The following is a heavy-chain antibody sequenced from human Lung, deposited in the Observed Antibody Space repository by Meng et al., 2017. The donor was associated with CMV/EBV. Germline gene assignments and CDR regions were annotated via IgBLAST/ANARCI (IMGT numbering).Heavy chain of an antibody. CDR2: ISSSSSYI. Sequence: GGSLRLXCAASGFTFSSYSMNWVRQAPGKGLEWVSSISSSSSYIYYADSVKGRFTISRDNAKNSLYLQMNSLRAEDTAVYYCARDTLTMFRGVWVYWGQGXLVTVSS. CDR1: GFTFSSYS. CDR3: ARDTLTMFRGVWVY. J-gene: IGHJ4*02. V-gene: IGHV3-21*01. D-gene: IGHD3-10*01.